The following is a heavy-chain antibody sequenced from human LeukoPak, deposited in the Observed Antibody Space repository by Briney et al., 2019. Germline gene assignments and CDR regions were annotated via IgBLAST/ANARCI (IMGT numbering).Heavy chain of an antibody. CDR3: AKIGSSWYPYYFDY. D-gene: IGHD6-13*01. CDR1: GFTFSNYW. Sequence: GGSLRLSCAGSGFTFSNYWMNWVRQAPGKGLEWVANIKEDGSQKYYVDSVKGRFTISRDNAKNSLYLQMNSLRAEDTAVYYCAKIGSSWYPYYFDYWGQGTLVTVSS. V-gene: IGHV3-7*03. CDR2: IKEDGSQK. J-gene: IGHJ4*02.